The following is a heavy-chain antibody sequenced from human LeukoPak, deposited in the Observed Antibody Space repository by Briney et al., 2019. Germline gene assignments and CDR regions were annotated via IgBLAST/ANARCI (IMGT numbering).Heavy chain of an antibody. V-gene: IGHV4-34*01. D-gene: IGHD3-16*01. J-gene: IGHJ4*02. Sequence: SETLSLTWAVYGGSFNDYYWNWIRQPPGKGLEWIGEINLRGSTTYNPSLKSRVTISLDESKNQFSLKLSSVTAADTAVYYCAGLGGELDYWGQGTLVTVSS. CDR2: INLRGST. CDR1: GGSFNDYY. CDR3: AGLGGELDY.